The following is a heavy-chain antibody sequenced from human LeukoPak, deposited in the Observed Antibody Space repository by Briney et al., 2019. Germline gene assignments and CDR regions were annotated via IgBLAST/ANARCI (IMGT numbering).Heavy chain of an antibody. D-gene: IGHD4-11*01. CDR3: ARGADYSNYYYYYMDV. Sequence: SVKVSCKASGGTFSSYAISWVRQAPGQGLEWMGGIIPIFGTANYAQKFQGRVTITADESTSTAYMELSSLRSEGTAVYYCARGADYSNYYYYYMDVWGKGTTVTVSS. CDR2: IIPIFGTA. J-gene: IGHJ6*03. V-gene: IGHV1-69*13. CDR1: GGTFSSYA.